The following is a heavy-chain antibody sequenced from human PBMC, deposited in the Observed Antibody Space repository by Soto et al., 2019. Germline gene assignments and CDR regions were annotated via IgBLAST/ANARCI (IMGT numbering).Heavy chain of an antibody. CDR3: AYGGWYHDS. CDR1: GGSISSNY. CDR2: IDYSGST. Sequence: SETLSLTCTVSGGSISSNYCSWIRQPPGKGLEWIGYIDYSGSTNFNPSLRSRVIMSVDTSKNQFSLKLTSVTAADAALYYCAYGGWYHDSWGQGALVTVSS. J-gene: IGHJ4*02. V-gene: IGHV4-59*01. D-gene: IGHD6-19*01.